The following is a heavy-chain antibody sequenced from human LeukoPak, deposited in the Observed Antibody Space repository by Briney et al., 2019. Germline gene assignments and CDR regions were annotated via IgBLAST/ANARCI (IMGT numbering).Heavy chain of an antibody. J-gene: IGHJ3*02. CDR3: ARDPGTDAFDI. Sequence: GGSLRLSCAASGFTFRRYWMNWVRQAPGKGLEWVAHIKQGGSEIYYVDSVKGRFTISRDNAKNSLYLQMNSLRAEDTAVYYCARDPGTDAFDIWGQGTMVTVSS. D-gene: IGHD1-14*01. V-gene: IGHV3-7*01. CDR1: GFTFRRYW. CDR2: IKQGGSEI.